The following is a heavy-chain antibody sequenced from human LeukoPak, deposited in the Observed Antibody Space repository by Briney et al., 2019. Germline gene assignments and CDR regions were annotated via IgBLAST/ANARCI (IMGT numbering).Heavy chain of an antibody. CDR3: ARPHDSSGYYHYWFDY. V-gene: IGHV3-33*01. J-gene: IGHJ4*02. D-gene: IGHD3-22*01. Sequence: PGRSLRLSCAASGFTFSSYGMHWVRQAPGKGLEWVAVIWYDGSNKYYADSVKGRFTISRDNSKNTLYLQMNSLRAEDTAAYYCARPHDSSGYYHYWFDYWGQGTLVTVSS. CDR2: IWYDGSNK. CDR1: GFTFSSYG.